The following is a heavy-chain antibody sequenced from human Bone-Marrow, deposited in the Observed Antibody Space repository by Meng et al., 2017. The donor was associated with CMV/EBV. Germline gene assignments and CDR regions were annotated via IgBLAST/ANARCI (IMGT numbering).Heavy chain of an antibody. D-gene: IGHD2-2*02. Sequence: ASVKVSCKASGYTFTGYYMHWVRQAPGQGLEWMGWINPDSGGTNYAQNFQGRVTMTRDTSISTAYMELSRLRSDDTAVYYCASDYCDTTTCYIWGQGTLVTGSS. CDR2: INPDSGGT. J-gene: IGHJ4*02. CDR1: GYTFTGYY. CDR3: ASDYCDTTTCYI. V-gene: IGHV1-2*02.